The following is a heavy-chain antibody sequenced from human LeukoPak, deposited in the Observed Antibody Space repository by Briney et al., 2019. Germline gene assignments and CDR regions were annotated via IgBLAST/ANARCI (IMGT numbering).Heavy chain of an antibody. CDR3: ARDRYGGYFDY. V-gene: IGHV4-34*01. J-gene: IGHJ4*02. Sequence: KPSETLSLTCAVYGGSFIGYYWSWIRQPPGKGLEWIGEINHSGSTNYNPSLKSRVTISVDTSENQFSLKLSSVTAAATAVYYCARDRYGGYFDYWGQGTLVTVSS. CDR1: GGSFIGYY. CDR2: INHSGST. D-gene: IGHD3-10*01.